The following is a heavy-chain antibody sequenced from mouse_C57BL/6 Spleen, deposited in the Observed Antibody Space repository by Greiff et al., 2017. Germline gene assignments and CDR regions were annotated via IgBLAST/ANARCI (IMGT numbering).Heavy chain of an antibody. Sequence: VQRVESGPGLVAPSQSLSITCTVSGFSLTSYGVSWVRQPPGKGLEWLGVIWGDGSTNYHSALISRLSISKDNSKSQVFLKLNSLQTDDTATYYCAKIITTVVAEAMDYWGQGTSVTVSS. J-gene: IGHJ4*01. V-gene: IGHV2-3*01. CDR2: IWGDGST. CDR3: AKIITTVVAEAMDY. D-gene: IGHD1-1*01. CDR1: GFSLTSYG.